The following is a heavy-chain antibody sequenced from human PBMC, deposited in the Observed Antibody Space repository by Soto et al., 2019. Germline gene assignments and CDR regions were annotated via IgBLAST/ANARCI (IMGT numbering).Heavy chain of an antibody. Sequence: SETLSLTCTVSGGSISSGGYYWSWIRQHPGKGLGWIGYIYYSGSTYYNPSLKSRVTISVDTSKNQFSLKLSSVTAAATAVYYCAGASVGVITMVRGAVAPYTWFDPWGQGTLVTVSS. CDR2: IYYSGST. J-gene: IGHJ5*02. D-gene: IGHD3-10*01. CDR1: GGSISSGGYY. CDR3: AGASVGVITMVRGAVAPYTWFDP. V-gene: IGHV4-31*03.